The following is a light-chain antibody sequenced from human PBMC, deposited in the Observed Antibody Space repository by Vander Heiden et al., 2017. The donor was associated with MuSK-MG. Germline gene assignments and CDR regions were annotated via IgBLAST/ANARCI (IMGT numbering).Light chain of an antibody. CDR2: GTS. CDR1: QSVSSIY. Sequence: IVLTQSPGTLSLSPGERATLSCRSSQSVSSIYLAWYQQKPGQAPRLLIYGTSSRATGIPDRFSGSGSGTDFTLTISSLEAEDVGVYYCQQYAGSPRTFGQGTKVEIK. J-gene: IGKJ1*01. V-gene: IGKV3-20*01. CDR3: QQYAGSPRT.